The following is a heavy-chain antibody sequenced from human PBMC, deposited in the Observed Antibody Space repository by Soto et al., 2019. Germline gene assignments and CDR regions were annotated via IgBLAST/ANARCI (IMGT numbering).Heavy chain of an antibody. CDR3: ASHVGTRGYGAFDI. V-gene: IGHV4-4*02. CDR2: TFHRGDT. D-gene: IGHD6-13*01. Sequence: QVLLQESGPGLVKASGTLSLTCALSGWSVSSKHWWTWVRQTPGKGLEWIGETFHRGDTNYNAFLKSRVTISIDKSRNQVSLILTSVTAADTAVYYCASHVGTRGYGAFDIWGQGTVVTVSS. J-gene: IGHJ3*02. CDR1: GWSVSSKHW.